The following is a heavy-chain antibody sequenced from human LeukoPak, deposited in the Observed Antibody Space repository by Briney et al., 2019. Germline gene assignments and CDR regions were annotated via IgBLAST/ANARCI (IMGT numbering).Heavy chain of an antibody. CDR2: IYYSGST. Sequence: SETLSLTCTVSGGSISSSSYYWSWIRQPPGKGLEWIGYIYYSGSTYYNPSLRSRVTISVDTSKNQFSLKLSSVTAADTAVYYCARSSEGRYYYDSSGFSYYYYYMDVWGKGTTVTISS. CDR3: ARSSEGRYYYDSSGFSYYYYYMDV. D-gene: IGHD3-22*01. J-gene: IGHJ6*03. V-gene: IGHV4-61*01. CDR1: GGSISSSSYY.